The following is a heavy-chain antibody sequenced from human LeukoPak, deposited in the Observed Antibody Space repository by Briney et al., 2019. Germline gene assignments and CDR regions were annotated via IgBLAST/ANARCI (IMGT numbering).Heavy chain of an antibody. CDR2: DSGDGGST. J-gene: IGHJ3*02. Sequence: PGGSLRLSCAASGFIVDDYAMYWVRQAPGKGLEWVSPDSGDGGSTYYADSVKGRFTISRDNSKNSLFLQMNSLRTEDTALYYCAKDILSEQWHDAFDIWGQGTMVTVS. V-gene: IGHV3-43*02. CDR3: AKDILSEQWHDAFDI. CDR1: GFIVDDYA. D-gene: IGHD6-19*01.